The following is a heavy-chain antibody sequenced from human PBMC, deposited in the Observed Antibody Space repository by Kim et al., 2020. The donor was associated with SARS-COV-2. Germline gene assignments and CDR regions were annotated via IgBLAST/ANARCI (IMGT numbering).Heavy chain of an antibody. CDR1: GGTFSSYA. Sequence: SVKVSCKASGGTFSSYAISWVRQAPGQGLEWMGGIIPIFGTANYAQKFQGRVTITADESTSTAYMELSSLRSEDTAVYYCARDPAFMVAATYYYYGMDVWGQGTTVTVSS. J-gene: IGHJ6*02. V-gene: IGHV1-69*13. D-gene: IGHD2-15*01. CDR2: IIPIFGTA. CDR3: ARDPAFMVAATYYYYGMDV.